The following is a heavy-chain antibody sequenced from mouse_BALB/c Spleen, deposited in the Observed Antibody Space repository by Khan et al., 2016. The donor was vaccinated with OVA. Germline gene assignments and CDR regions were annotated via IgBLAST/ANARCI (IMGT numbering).Heavy chain of an antibody. D-gene: IGHD1-2*01. V-gene: IGHV3-1*02. J-gene: IGHJ2*01. CDR3: ARTARIEY. CDR1: GYSITSGYG. Sequence: VQLKESGPGLVKPSQSLSLTCTVTGYSITSGYGWNWIRQLPGNKLEWMGYISYSGSTNYNPSLKSRISITRDTSKNTLFLQLNSVTTEDTASYYCARTARIEYWGQGTTLTVSS. CDR2: ISYSGST.